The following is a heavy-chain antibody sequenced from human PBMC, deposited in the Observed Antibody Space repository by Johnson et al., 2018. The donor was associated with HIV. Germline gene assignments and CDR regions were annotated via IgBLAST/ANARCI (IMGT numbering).Heavy chain of an antibody. Sequence: QVQLVESGGGVVQPGRSLRLSCAASGFAFSSYAMHWVRQAPGKGLEWVAVISYDGSNKYYADSVKGRFTISRDNSKNTLYLQMNSLRPEDTAVYYCARSSGYYGTDAVDSWGQGTMVTVSS. CDR3: ARSSGYYGTDAVDS. D-gene: IGHD3-22*01. CDR1: GFAFSSYA. J-gene: IGHJ3*02. V-gene: IGHV3-30-3*01. CDR2: ISYDGSNK.